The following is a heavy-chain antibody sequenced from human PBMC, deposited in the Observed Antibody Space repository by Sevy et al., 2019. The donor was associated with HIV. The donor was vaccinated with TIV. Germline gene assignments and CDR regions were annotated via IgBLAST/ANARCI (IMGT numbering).Heavy chain of an antibody. V-gene: IGHV3-23*01. CDR1: GFTFSKYS. D-gene: IGHD2-8*01. CDR2: LSFGCGEI. CDR3: AREGCTKPHDY. J-gene: IGHJ4*02. Sequence: GGSLRLSCAASGFTFSKYSMSWVRQPPGKGLEWVSTLSFGCGEINYAHSVKGRFTTSRDNSKSSVYLQMNNLRPEDTAVYYCAREGCTKPHDYWGQGTLVTVSS.